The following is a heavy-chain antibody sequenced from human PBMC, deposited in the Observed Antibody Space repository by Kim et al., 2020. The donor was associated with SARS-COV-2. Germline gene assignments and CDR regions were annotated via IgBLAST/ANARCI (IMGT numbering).Heavy chain of an antibody. V-gene: IGHV4-34*01. Sequence: SETLSLTCAVYGGSFSDYNWSWIRQPPGKGLEWIGEINHSGSTNVSPSLKSRITISVDTSKSQFSLRLKSMTATDTAVYYCARGRAGVVPAPVLGLGPFYDYYAMDVGGRGTPVAVSS. CDR2: INHSGST. CDR1: GGSFSDYN. J-gene: IGHJ6*02. CDR3: ARGRAGVVPAPVLGLGPFYDYYAMDV. D-gene: IGHD3-3*01.